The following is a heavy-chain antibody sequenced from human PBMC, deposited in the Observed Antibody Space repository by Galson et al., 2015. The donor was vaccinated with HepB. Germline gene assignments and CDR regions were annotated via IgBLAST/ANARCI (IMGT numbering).Heavy chain of an antibody. CDR1: GFTFSSYW. V-gene: IGHV3-74*01. CDR3: ASNGRTGDLGY. CDR2: INSDGSST. Sequence: SLRLSCAASGFTFSSYWMHWVRQAPGKGLVWVSRINSDGSSTSYADSVKGRFTISRDNAKNTLYLQMNSLRAEDTAVYYCASNGRTGDLGYWGQGTLVTVSS. J-gene: IGHJ4*02. D-gene: IGHD7-27*01.